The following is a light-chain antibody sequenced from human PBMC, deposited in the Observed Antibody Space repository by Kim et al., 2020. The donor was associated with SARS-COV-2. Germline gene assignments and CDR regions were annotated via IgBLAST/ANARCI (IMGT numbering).Light chain of an antibody. CDR2: GKN. CDR3: NPRDCSGNYL. J-gene: IGLJ2*01. V-gene: IGLV3-19*01. Sequence: AVGTTVRTTCQADIPRSYYASWYQQTPGQALVLIIYGKNNRPSGIPDRFSGSSSGNTASLTITGAQAEDGADYCCNPRDCSGNYLFGAGTQLTVL. CDR1: IPRSYY.